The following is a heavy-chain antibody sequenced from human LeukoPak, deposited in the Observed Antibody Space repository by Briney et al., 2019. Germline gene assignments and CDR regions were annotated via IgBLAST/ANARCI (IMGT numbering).Heavy chain of an antibody. D-gene: IGHD6-13*01. CDR1: GYTFTSYG. CDR2: ISAYDGNT. CDR3: ARDKVIASAGTPNWFDP. Sequence: GASVKVPCKASGYTFTSYGISWVRQAPGQGLEWVGWISAYDGNTNYAQRFQDRVTMTTDTSTTTAYMELRSLRSDDTAVYYCARDKVIASAGTPNWFDPWGQGTLVTVSS. J-gene: IGHJ5*02. V-gene: IGHV1-18*01.